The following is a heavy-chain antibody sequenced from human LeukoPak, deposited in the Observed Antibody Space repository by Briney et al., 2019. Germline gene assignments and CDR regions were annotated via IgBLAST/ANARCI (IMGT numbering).Heavy chain of an antibody. CDR1: GGSFSGYY. D-gene: IGHD4-11*01. J-gene: IGHJ4*02. CDR3: ARSATVTTGKYFDY. V-gene: IGHV4-34*01. Sequence: PSETLSLTCAVYGGSFSGYYWSWLRQPPGKGLEWIGEINHSGSTNYNPSLKSRVTISVDTSKNQFSLKLSSVIAADTAVYYCARSATVTTGKYFDYWGQGTLVTVSS. CDR2: INHSGST.